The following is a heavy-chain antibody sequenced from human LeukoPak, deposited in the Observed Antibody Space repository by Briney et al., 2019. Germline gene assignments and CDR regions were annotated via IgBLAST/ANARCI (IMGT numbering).Heavy chain of an antibody. CDR1: GGSISSYY. D-gene: IGHD2-2*01. Sequence: PSETLSLTCTVSGGSISSYYWSWIRQPPGKGLEWIGYIYYSGSTNYNPSLKSRVTISVDTSKNQFSLKLSSVTAADTAVYYCARARGGCSSTSCFAFDIWGQGTMVTVSS. J-gene: IGHJ3*02. V-gene: IGHV4-59*01. CDR3: ARARGGCSSTSCFAFDI. CDR2: IYYSGST.